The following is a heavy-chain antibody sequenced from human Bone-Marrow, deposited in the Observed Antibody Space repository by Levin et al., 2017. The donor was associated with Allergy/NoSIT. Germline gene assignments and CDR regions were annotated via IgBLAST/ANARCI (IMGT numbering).Heavy chain of an antibody. J-gene: IGHJ4*02. CDR1: GYAFAGYY. CDR2: INPSGGGT. V-gene: IGHV1-46*01. CDR3: ARDVIAVAGVVDY. D-gene: IGHD6-19*01. Sequence: ASVKVSCKASGYAFAGYYVHWVRQAPGQGLEWMGAINPSGGGTTYAQKFQGRVTMTRDTSTSTVYMELSSLRFEDTAVYYCARDVIAVAGVVDYWGQGTLVTVSS.